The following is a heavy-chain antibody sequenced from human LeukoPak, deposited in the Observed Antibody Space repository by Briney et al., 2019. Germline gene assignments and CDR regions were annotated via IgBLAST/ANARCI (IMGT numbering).Heavy chain of an antibody. D-gene: IGHD3-22*01. Sequence: SETLSLTCAVYGGSFSGYYWSWIRQPPGKGLEWIGEINHSGSTNYNPSLKSRVTISVDTSKSQFSLKLSSVTAADTAVYYCARGGGSYDSSGVPDAFDIWGQGTMVTVSS. CDR2: INHSGST. CDR1: GGSFSGYY. CDR3: ARGGGSYDSSGVPDAFDI. V-gene: IGHV4-34*01. J-gene: IGHJ3*02.